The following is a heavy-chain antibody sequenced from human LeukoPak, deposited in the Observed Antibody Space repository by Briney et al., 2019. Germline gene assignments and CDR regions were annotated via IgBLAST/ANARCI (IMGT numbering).Heavy chain of an antibody. J-gene: IGHJ4*02. V-gene: IGHV4-39*01. CDR2: IYYSGST. CDR1: GGSISSNSYY. CDR3: ARHSPAYTSSGIDY. D-gene: IGHD6-6*01. Sequence: SETLSLTCTVSGGSISSNSYYWGWIRQSPGKGLEWIGIIYYSGSTYYNPSLKSRVTISVDTPKKQFSLKLTSVTAADTAVYYWARHSPAYTSSGIDYWGQGTLVTVSS.